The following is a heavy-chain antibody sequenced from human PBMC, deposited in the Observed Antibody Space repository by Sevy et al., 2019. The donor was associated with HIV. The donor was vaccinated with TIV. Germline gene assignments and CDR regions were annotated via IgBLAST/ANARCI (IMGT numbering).Heavy chain of an antibody. CDR3: AGENAWGRGYS. V-gene: IGHV4-59*08. J-gene: IGHJ4*02. D-gene: IGHD1-26*01. CDR1: GGSITSLY. CDR2: IYYNGHI. Sequence: SETLSLTCTVSGGSITSLYWNWVRQPPGKGLEWIATIYYNGHINYNPALKSRVTLSLDTSTYQSSLRLSSGTAADTAMYYCAGENAWGRGYSWGQGTLVTVSS.